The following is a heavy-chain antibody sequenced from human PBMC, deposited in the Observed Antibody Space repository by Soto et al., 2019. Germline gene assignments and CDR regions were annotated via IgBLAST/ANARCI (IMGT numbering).Heavy chain of an antibody. CDR1: GGSISSSSYY. CDR3: ARARSGGYSHWFDP. V-gene: IGHV4-39*01. CDR2: IYYSGRT. J-gene: IGHJ5*02. Sequence: QLQLQESGPGLVKPSETLSLTCTVSGGSISSSSYYWGWIRQPPGKGLEWIGSIYYSGRTYYNPSLKIPVTISVDTSKNQFSLKLRSVTAAYTAVYYCARARSGGYSHWFDPGGQGNLVTVSS. D-gene: IGHD3-22*01.